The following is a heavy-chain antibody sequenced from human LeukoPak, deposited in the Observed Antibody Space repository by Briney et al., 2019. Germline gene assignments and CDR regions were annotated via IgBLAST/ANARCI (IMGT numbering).Heavy chain of an antibody. D-gene: IGHD3-3*01. V-gene: IGHV3-30*18. CDR2: ISYDGSNK. Sequence: PGRSLRLSCAASGFTFSSYGMHWARQAPGKGLEWVAVISYDGSNKYYADSVKGRFTISRDNSKNTLYLQMNSLRAEDTAVYYCAKELRFLEWLSNYYFDYWGQGTLVTVSS. CDR3: AKELRFLEWLSNYYFDY. CDR1: GFTFSSYG. J-gene: IGHJ4*02.